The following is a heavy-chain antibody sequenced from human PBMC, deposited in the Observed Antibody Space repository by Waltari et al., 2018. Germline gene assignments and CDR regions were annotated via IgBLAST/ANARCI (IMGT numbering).Heavy chain of an antibody. CDR3: AREVGATSFDY. CDR2: INHSGST. V-gene: IGHV4-34*01. D-gene: IGHD1-26*01. CDR1: GGSFSGYY. Sequence: QVQLQQWGAGLLTPSETLSLTCAVYGGSFSGYYWSWIRQPPGKGLEWIGEINHSGSTNYNPSLKSRVTISVDTSKNQFSLKLSSVTAADTAVYYCAREVGATSFDYWGQGTLVTVSS. J-gene: IGHJ4*02.